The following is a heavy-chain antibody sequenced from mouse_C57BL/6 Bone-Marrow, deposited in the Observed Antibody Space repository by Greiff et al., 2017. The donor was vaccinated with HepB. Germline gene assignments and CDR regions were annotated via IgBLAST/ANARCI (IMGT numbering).Heavy chain of an antibody. J-gene: IGHJ4*01. CDR3: ARSNYGMEAMDY. D-gene: IGHD1-1*01. Sequence: QVQLQQPGAELVRPGSSVKLSCKASGYTFTSYWMHWVKQRPIQGLQWIGNIDPSDSETHYNQKFKDKATLTVDKSSSTAYMQLSSLTSEDSAVYYCARSNYGMEAMDYWGQGTSVTVSS. V-gene: IGHV1-52*01. CDR2: IDPSDSET. CDR1: GYTFTSYW.